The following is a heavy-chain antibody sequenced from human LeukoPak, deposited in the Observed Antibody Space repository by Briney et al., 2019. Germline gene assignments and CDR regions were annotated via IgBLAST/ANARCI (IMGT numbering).Heavy chain of an antibody. CDR3: ARSTTSIVVVPAAMV. CDR2: INHSGST. J-gene: IGHJ4*02. Sequence: SETLSLTCAVYGGSFSGYYWSWIRQPPGKGLEWIGEINHSGSTNYNPSLKSRVTISVDTSKNQFSLKLSSVTAADTAVYYCARSTTSIVVVPAAMVWGQGTLVTVSS. V-gene: IGHV4-34*01. CDR1: GGSFSGYY. D-gene: IGHD2-2*01.